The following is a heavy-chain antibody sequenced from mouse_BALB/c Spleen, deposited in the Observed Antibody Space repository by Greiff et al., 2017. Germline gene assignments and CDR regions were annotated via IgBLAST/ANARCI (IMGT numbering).Heavy chain of an antibody. CDR2: ISYDGSN. CDR1: GYSITSGYY. D-gene: IGHD6-5*01. V-gene: IGHV3-6*02. CDR3: ARELPIYYAMDY. Sequence: ESGPGLVKPSQSLSLTCSVTGYSITSGYYWNWIRQFPGNKLEWMGYISYDGSNNYNPSLKNRISITRDTSKNQFFLKLNSVTTEDTATYYCARELPIYYAMDYWGQGTSVTVSS. J-gene: IGHJ4*01.